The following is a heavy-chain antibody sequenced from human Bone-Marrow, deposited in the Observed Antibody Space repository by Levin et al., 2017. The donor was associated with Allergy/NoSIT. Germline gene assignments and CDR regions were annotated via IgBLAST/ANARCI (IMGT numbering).Heavy chain of an antibody. Sequence: SQTLSLTCTVSGDSIHEYYWSWIRQSPGKGLEWIGYIYHTGNTNANPSLKSRVTISMDTSKNQFSLKLSSVTAADTAVYYCARDEGIATGGFDNWGQGTLVTDSS. CDR3: ARDEGIATGGFDN. D-gene: IGHD6-13*01. CDR2: IYHTGNT. CDR1: GDSIHEYY. J-gene: IGHJ4*02. V-gene: IGHV4-59*01.